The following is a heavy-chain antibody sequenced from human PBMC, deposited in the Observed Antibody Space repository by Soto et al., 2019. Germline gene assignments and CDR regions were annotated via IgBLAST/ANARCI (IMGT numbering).Heavy chain of an antibody. CDR3: AKDAPADGYLSEY. CDR2: ISYDGSNK. Sequence: QVQLVESGGGVVQPGRSLRLSCAASGFTFSSYAMHWVRQAPGKGLEWVAVISYDGSNKYYADSVKGRFTISRDNSKNTLYLQMNTLRAEDTALYYCAKDAPADGYLSEYWGRGTLVTVSS. CDR1: GFTFSSYA. D-gene: IGHD3-22*01. V-gene: IGHV3-30-3*01. J-gene: IGHJ4*02.